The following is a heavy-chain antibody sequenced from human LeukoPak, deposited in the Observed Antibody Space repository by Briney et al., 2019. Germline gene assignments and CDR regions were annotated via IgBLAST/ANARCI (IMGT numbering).Heavy chain of an antibody. J-gene: IGHJ4*02. V-gene: IGHV3-48*03. CDR3: ARDRGYSYGLFDY. Sequence: PGGSLRLSCAASGFTFSSYEMNWVRQAPGKGLEWVSYISSSGSTIYYAGSVKGRFTISRDNAKNSLYLQMNSLRAEDTAVYYCARDRGYSYGLFDYWGQGTLVTVSS. D-gene: IGHD5-18*01. CDR2: ISSSGSTI. CDR1: GFTFSSYE.